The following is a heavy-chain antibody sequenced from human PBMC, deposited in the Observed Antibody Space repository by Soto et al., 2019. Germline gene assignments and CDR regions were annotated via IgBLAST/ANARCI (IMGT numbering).Heavy chain of an antibody. CDR1: GESLRSSS. CDR3: ARCFSGNYPSRPEEQYYFDS. J-gene: IGHJ4*02. CDR2: IYYSGYT. D-gene: IGHD1-26*01. Sequence: ALILSLTYTVSGESLRSSSCSWIWPPPGKAIDSIGYIYYSGYTSYNPSLKSRVTISVDTSKNQFSLKLNSGTAAETAVYYCARCFSGNYPSRPEEQYYFDSWGEGTLVSVSS. V-gene: IGHV4-59*01.